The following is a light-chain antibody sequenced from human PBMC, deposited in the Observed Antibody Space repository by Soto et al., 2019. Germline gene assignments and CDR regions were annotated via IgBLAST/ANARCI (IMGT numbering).Light chain of an antibody. CDR3: QQYSNLPPFT. CDR2: GAS. V-gene: IGKV3-15*01. J-gene: IGKJ3*01. CDR1: QRVGSN. Sequence: VLTQSPATLSVSPGAGATLSCRASQRVGSNLAWYQQKPGQTPRVLIYGASTRAIGIPARFSGSGFATEFTLTNSSLQSEASALYFCQQYSNLPPFTFGPGTKLDV.